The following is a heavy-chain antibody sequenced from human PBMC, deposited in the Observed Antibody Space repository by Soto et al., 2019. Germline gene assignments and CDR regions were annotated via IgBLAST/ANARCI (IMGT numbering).Heavy chain of an antibody. Sequence: GGSLRLSCAASGFTFSSYAMSWVRQAPGKGLEWVSAISGSGGSTYYADSVKGRFTISRDNSKNTLYPQMNSLRAEDTAVYYCAKGLTYYDFWSGYSDYWGQGTLVTVSS. D-gene: IGHD3-3*01. CDR1: GFTFSSYA. CDR3: AKGLTYYDFWSGYSDY. J-gene: IGHJ4*02. V-gene: IGHV3-23*01. CDR2: ISGSGGST.